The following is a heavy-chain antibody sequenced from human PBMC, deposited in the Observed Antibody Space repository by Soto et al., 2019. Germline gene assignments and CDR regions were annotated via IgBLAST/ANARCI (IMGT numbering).Heavy chain of an antibody. Sequence: EVQLVESGGGLVQPGRSLRLSCAASGFTFDDYAMHWVRQAPGKGLEWVSGISWHSGSIGYADSVKGRFTISKDNANNSLYLQMNSLRAEDTALYYCAKNRGNDFWSGTIFDYWGQGTLVTVSS. J-gene: IGHJ4*02. CDR3: AKNRGNDFWSGTIFDY. CDR2: ISWHSGSI. V-gene: IGHV3-9*01. CDR1: GFTFDDYA. D-gene: IGHD3-3*01.